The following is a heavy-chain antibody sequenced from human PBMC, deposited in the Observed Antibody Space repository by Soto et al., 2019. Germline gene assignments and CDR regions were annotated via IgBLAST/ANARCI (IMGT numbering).Heavy chain of an antibody. J-gene: IGHJ6*02. CDR1: GGSISSGGYY. D-gene: IGHD3-22*01. CDR2: IYYSGST. Sequence: SETLSLTCTVSGGSISSGGYYWSWIRQHPGKGLEWIGYIYYSGSTYYNPSLKSRVTISVDTSKNQFSLKLSSVTAADTAVYYCARERNRYDSSGYYYDYYYGMDVWGQGTTVTVSS. CDR3: ARERNRYDSSGYYYDYYYGMDV. V-gene: IGHV4-31*03.